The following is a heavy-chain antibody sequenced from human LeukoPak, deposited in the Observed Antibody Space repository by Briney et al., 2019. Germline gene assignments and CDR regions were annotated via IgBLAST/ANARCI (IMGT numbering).Heavy chain of an antibody. Sequence: SVKVSCKPSGGTFSSYGVSWVARAPGQGVKWLGGIIPIYRTTTYAQKFRGRVMVTADESMSTAYMELSSLRSEDTAVYYCARSERAGYNVYHFDYWGQGTLVTVSS. CDR1: GGTFSSYG. CDR2: IIPIYRTT. CDR3: ARSERAGYNVYHFDY. V-gene: IGHV1-69*01. J-gene: IGHJ4*02. D-gene: IGHD5-24*01.